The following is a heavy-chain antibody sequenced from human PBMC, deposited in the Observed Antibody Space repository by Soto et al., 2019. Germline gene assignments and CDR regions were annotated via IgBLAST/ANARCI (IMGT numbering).Heavy chain of an antibody. CDR1: GGSVSSYY. Sequence: SETLSLTCTVSGGSVSSYYWSWIRQPPGKGLEWIGYIYYSGSTNYNPSLKSRVTISVDTSKSQFSLRLSSVTAADTALYYCVRFWPPPYSDALTDYTDAFDYWGQGVLVT. CDR2: IYYSGST. V-gene: IGHV4-59*08. D-gene: IGHD3-9*01. J-gene: IGHJ4*02. CDR3: VRFWPPPYSDALTDYTDAFDY.